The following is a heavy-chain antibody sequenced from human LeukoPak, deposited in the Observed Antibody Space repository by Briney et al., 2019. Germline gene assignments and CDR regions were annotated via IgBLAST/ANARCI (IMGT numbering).Heavy chain of an antibody. J-gene: IGHJ6*03. CDR3: ARAHRAMYYDILTGYYNYYYYMDV. V-gene: IGHV3-11*04. Sequence: PGGSLRLSCAASGFTFSDYYVSWIRQAPGKGLEWVSYISSSGSTIYYADSVKGRFTISRDNAKNSLYLQMNSLRAEDTAVYYCARAHRAMYYDILTGYYNYYYYMDVWGKGTTVTVSS. CDR2: ISSSGSTI. CDR1: GFTFSDYY. D-gene: IGHD3-9*01.